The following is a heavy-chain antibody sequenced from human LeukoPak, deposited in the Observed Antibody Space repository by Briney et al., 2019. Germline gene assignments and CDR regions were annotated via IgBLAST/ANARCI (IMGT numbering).Heavy chain of an antibody. V-gene: IGHV3-30*02. CDR3: ANEAFMSETDAFDF. Sequence: GGSPRLSCAASGFTFSTYGMHWVRQAPGKGLEWVAFIRYDGTHKYYSESVRGRFTISRDNPKNTLYLQMNSLRSEDTAVYYCANEAFMSETDAFDFWGQGTMVTVSS. CDR2: IRYDGTHK. CDR1: GFTFSTYG. D-gene: IGHD3-16*01. J-gene: IGHJ3*01.